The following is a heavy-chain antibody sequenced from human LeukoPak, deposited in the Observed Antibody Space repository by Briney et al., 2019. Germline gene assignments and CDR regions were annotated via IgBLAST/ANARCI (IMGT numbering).Heavy chain of an antibody. CDR1: GFTFSSYA. CDR3: AKTPTYYYDSSGQNWFDP. D-gene: IGHD3-22*01. J-gene: IGHJ5*02. V-gene: IGHV3-23*01. Sequence: GGSLSLSCAASGFTFSSYAMSWVGQAPGKGLEWVSALSGSGGSTYYADSVKGRFTISRDNSKNTLYLQMNSLRAEDTAVYYCAKTPTYYYDSSGQNWFDPWGQGTLVTSPQ. CDR2: LSGSGGST.